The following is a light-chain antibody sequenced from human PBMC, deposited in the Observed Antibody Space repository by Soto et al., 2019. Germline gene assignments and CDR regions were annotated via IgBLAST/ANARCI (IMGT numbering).Light chain of an antibody. CDR1: QSVNRNY. V-gene: IGKV3-20*01. Sequence: LTLSAGTLSLNPGERVALCCRVSQSVNRNYLAWYQQKPGQAPRLLIYGASSRATGIPDRFSGSGSGTEFSLTISSLEPEDFAVYYCQQYGSSGTFGQGTKVDIK. CDR2: GAS. CDR3: QQYGSSGT. J-gene: IGKJ1*01.